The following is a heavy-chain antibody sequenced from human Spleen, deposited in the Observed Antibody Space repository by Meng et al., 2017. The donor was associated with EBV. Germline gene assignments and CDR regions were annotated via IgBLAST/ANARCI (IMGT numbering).Heavy chain of an antibody. CDR1: GDSVSSFYY. D-gene: IGHD6-19*01. J-gene: IGHJ5*02. CDR3: ARPFPSWQSPRLDPFGA. V-gene: IGHV4-39*01. CDR2: VHYTGST. Sequence: LRRSGPGPVKPSGTLSLTCTVSGDSVSSFYYWGWIRQPPGRGLEWIGSVHYTGSTYYSPSLKSRVTVSVDTSKNQFSLRLTSVTAADTAVYYCARPFPSWQSPRLDPFGAWGQGTLVTVSS.